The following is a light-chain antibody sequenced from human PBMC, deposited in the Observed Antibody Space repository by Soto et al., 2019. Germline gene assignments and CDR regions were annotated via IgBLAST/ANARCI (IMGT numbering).Light chain of an antibody. J-gene: IGLJ1*01. CDR3: NSYGGSNNYV. V-gene: IGLV2-8*01. CDR2: EVS. Sequence: QSALTQPPCAAGSPGQSVSISCTGTSSDVGGYNYVSWYQLHPGKAPKLIIYEVSKRPSGVPDRFSGSKSGNTASLTVSGLQADDEADYYCNSYGGSNNYVFGTGTKVTVL. CDR1: SSDVGGYNY.